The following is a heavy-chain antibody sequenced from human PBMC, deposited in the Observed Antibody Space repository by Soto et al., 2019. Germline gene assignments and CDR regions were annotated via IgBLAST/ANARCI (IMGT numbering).Heavy chain of an antibody. Sequence: QVQLVQSGAEEKKPGASVKVSCKASGYTFSDYAIHWVRQAPGQRPEWIGWINAGNGNTKYSQKFQGRVTITRDTSASTAYMELSSLRSEDTAVYYCARGTPVWFDPWGQGTLVTVSS. CDR2: INAGNGNT. V-gene: IGHV1-3*05. D-gene: IGHD3-10*01. CDR3: ARGTPVWFDP. J-gene: IGHJ5*02. CDR1: GYTFSDYA.